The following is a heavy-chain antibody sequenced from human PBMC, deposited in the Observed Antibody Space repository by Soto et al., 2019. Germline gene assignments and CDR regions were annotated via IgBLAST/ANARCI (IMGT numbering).Heavy chain of an antibody. CDR3: ARGAIAAAGTHYYYGIDV. CDR1: GFTFSSYG. J-gene: IGHJ6*02. V-gene: IGHV3-33*01. Sequence: AGGSLRLSCAASGFTFSSYGMHWVRQAPGKGLEWVAVIWYDGSNKYYADSVKGRFTISRDNSKNTLYLQMNSLRAEDTAVYYCARGAIAAAGTHYYYGIDVWGQGTTVTVFS. D-gene: IGHD6-13*01. CDR2: IWYDGSNK.